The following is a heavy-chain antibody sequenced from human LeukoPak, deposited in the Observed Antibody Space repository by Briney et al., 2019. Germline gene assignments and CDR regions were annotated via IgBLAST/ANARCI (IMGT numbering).Heavy chain of an antibody. Sequence: SETLSLTCADYDGSFSGYYWSWIRQPPGKGLEWIGEINHSGSTNYNPSLKSRVTISVDTSKNQFSLKLSSVTAADTAVYYCARGYGGYWGQGTLVTVSS. CDR1: DGSFSGYY. V-gene: IGHV4-34*01. CDR3: ARGYGGY. J-gene: IGHJ4*02. D-gene: IGHD3-10*01. CDR2: INHSGST.